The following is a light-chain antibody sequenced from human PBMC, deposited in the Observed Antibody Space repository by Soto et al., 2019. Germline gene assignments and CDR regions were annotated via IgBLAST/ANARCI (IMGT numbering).Light chain of an antibody. V-gene: IGLV1-40*01. Sequence: QPVLTQPPSVSGAPGQRVTISCTGSSSNIGAGYDVHWYQQLPGTAPKVLIHDNSNRPSGVPDRFSASTSGTSATLAITGLQAEDEADYYCQSYDSSRSGYVFGTGTK. CDR1: SSNIGAGYD. CDR2: DNS. CDR3: QSYDSSRSGYV. J-gene: IGLJ1*01.